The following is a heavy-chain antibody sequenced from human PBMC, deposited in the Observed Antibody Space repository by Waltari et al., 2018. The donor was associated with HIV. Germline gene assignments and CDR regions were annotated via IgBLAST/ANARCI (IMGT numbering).Heavy chain of an antibody. CDR1: GYTFTNYD. V-gene: IGHV1-8*01. D-gene: IGHD3-22*01. Sequence: QVQLVQSGAEVKKPGASVKVCCKDSGYTFTNYDSNWVRQATGQGLEWMGWMNPNSGNTGYAQKFQGRVTMTRNTSISTAYMELSSLRSEDTAVYYCARGYSYDRSGEAFDIWGQGTMVTVSS. J-gene: IGHJ3*02. CDR3: ARGYSYDRSGEAFDI. CDR2: MNPNSGNT.